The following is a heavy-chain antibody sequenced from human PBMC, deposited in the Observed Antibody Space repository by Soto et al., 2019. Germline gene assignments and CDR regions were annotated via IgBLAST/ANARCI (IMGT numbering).Heavy chain of an antibody. CDR2: IYHSGST. D-gene: IGHD1-26*01. J-gene: IGHJ6*02. CDR3: ARVGWEYYYYYGMDV. Sequence: SETLSLTCAVSGYSISSGYYWGWIRQPPGKGLEWIGSIYHSGSTYYNPSLKSRVTISVDTPKNQFSLKLSSVTAADTAVYYCARVGWEYYYYYGMDVWGQGTTVTVSS. V-gene: IGHV4-38-2*01. CDR1: GYSISSGYY.